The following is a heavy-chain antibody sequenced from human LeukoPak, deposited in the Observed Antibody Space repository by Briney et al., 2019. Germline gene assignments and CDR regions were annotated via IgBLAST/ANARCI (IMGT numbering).Heavy chain of an antibody. V-gene: IGHV1-2*02. CDR3: ARGRRILVGDTNAGDFFDY. D-gene: IGHD1-26*01. CDR2: VNPNIGDT. CDR1: GYTFTDYY. J-gene: IGHJ4*02. Sequence: ASVKVSCKASGYTFTDYYIHWVRQAPGQGLEWMGWVNPNIGDTYYAQKFQGRVTMTRDTSISTAYIELSRLRSDDTAVYYCARGRRILVGDTNAGDFFDYWGQGTLVTVSS.